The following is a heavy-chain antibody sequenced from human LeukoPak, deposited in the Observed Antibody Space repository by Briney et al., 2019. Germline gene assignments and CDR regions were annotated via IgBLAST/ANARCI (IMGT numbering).Heavy chain of an antibody. Sequence: TSETLSLTCTVSGGSISSNTYYWGWIRQPPGKGLECIGSIDYSGSTYYNPSRKSRVTISVDTSKNQFSLKPSSVTAADTAVYYCARDYQGGYGDKTVDYWGQGTLVTVSS. D-gene: IGHD5-18*01. V-gene: IGHV4-39*07. J-gene: IGHJ4*02. CDR3: ARDYQGGYGDKTVDY. CDR1: GGSISSNTYY. CDR2: IDYSGST.